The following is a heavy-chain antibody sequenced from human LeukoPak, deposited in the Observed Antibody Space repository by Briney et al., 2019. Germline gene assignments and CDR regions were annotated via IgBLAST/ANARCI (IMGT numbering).Heavy chain of an antibody. CDR3: AKDLDFWSGCLDY. D-gene: IGHD3-3*01. V-gene: IGHV3-23*01. J-gene: IGHJ4*02. Sequence: GGSLRLSCAASGFTFSSYAMSWVRQAPGKGLEWVSAISGSGDSTHYADSVKGRFTISRDNSKNTLYLQMNSLRAEDTAVYYCAKDLDFWSGCLDYWGQGTLVTVSS. CDR2: ISGSGDST. CDR1: GFTFSSYA.